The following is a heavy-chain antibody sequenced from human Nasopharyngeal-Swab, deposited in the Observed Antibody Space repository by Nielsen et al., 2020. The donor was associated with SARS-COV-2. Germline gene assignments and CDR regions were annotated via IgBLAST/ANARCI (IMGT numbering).Heavy chain of an antibody. D-gene: IGHD2-2*01. Sequence: WIRQPPGKGLEWVAFIWYDGSNKYYADSVKGRFTISRDNSKNTLYLQMNSLRAEDTAVYYCAKEGDIVVVPAATKNRRGRREQNFDYWGQGTLVTVSS. CDR3: AKEGDIVVVPAATKNRRGRREQNFDY. CDR2: IWYDGSNK. J-gene: IGHJ4*02. V-gene: IGHV3-30*02.